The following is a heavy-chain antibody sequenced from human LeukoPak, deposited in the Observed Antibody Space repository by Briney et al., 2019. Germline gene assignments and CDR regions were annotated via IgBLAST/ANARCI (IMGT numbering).Heavy chain of an antibody. CDR1: GLIVSRDY. Sequence: GGSLRLSCAAPGLIVSRDYMTWVRQAPGKGLEWLSVIYSDGSTHYADSVKGRFIISRDNSKNTLYLQMNTLRAEDTAVYYCARVTPPTDWGQGTLVTVSS. J-gene: IGHJ4*02. CDR2: IYSDGST. D-gene: IGHD1-14*01. V-gene: IGHV3-66*01. CDR3: ARVTPPTD.